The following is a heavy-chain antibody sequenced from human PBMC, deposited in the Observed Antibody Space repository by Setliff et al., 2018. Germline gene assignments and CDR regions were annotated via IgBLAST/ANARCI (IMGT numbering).Heavy chain of an antibody. D-gene: IGHD3-16*01. V-gene: IGHV4-39*01. J-gene: IGHJ4*02. CDR2: LFYSGRT. CDR3: ARLPNYVWGSPVDY. CDR1: GASITNINYY. Sequence: PSETLSLTCTVSGASITNINYYWGLIRQPPGKGLEWIGSLFYSGRTFYNPSLKSRVTISVDTSKNQFSLTLSSVTAADTAVYYCARLPNYVWGSPVDYWGQGTLVTVSS.